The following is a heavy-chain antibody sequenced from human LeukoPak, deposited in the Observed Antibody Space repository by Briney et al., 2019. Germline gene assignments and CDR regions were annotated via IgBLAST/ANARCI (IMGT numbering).Heavy chain of an antibody. CDR2: ISYDGSNK. Sequence: GGSLRLSCAASGFTFSSYAMHWVRQAPGKGLEWVAVISYDGSNKYYADSVKGRFTISRDNSKNTLYLQMNSLRAEDTAVYYCAKGWGMKDQLLSTYYYYYYYMDVWGKGTTVTVSS. CDR3: AKGWGMKDQLLSTYYYYYYYMDV. D-gene: IGHD2-2*01. J-gene: IGHJ6*03. V-gene: IGHV3-30-3*01. CDR1: GFTFSSYA.